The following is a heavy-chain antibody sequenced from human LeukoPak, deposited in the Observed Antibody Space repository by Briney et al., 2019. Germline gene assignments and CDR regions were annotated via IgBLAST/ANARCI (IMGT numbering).Heavy chain of an antibody. J-gene: IGHJ5*02. CDR1: GFTFSSYG. CDR3: ARELRGYCSSTSCPNNWFDP. Sequence: GESLRLSCAASGFTFSSYGMPWVRQAPGKGLEWVAVIWYDGSNKYYADSVKGRFTISRDNSKNTLYLQMNSLRAEDTAVYYCARELRGYCSSTSCPNNWFDPWGQGTLVTVSS. V-gene: IGHV3-33*01. CDR2: IWYDGSNK. D-gene: IGHD2-2*01.